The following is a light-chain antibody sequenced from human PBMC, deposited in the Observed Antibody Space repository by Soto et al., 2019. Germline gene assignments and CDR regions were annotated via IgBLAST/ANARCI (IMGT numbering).Light chain of an antibody. CDR3: QHYYSPPLT. CDR2: WAS. J-gene: IGKJ4*01. V-gene: IGKV4-1*01. Sequence: IVMTQSPESLAVSLGERATINCKSSQSLLNSFYNKNYLAWYQQKPGQPPQLLIYWASTRESGVPDRFSGSGSGTDFTLTISSLQAEDVAVYYCQHYYSPPLTFGGGPRWRSN. CDR1: QSLLNSFYNKNY.